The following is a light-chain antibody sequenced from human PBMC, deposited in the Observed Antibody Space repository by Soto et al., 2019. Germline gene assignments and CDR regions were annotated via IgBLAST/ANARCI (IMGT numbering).Light chain of an antibody. V-gene: IGKV3-11*01. Sequence: EIVLTQSPATLSLSPGERATLSCRASQSVSSYLAWYQQKPGQAPRLLIYDASNRATGIPARFGGSGSGTDFTLTISSLEPEDFAVYYCQQRSNWPLSTFGGGTKVEIK. CDR3: QQRSNWPLST. CDR1: QSVSSY. J-gene: IGKJ4*01. CDR2: DAS.